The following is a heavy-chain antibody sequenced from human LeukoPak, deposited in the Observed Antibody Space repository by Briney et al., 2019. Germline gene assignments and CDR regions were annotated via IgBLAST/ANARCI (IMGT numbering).Heavy chain of an antibody. CDR3: ARHWITGTSFHY. J-gene: IGHJ4*02. CDR1: GVSISSSSYY. D-gene: IGHD1-20*01. CDR2: IYYSGST. Sequence: SETLSLTCTVSGVSISSSSYYWGWIRQAPGKGLEWFGSIYYSGSTYYNPSLKGRVTISVDTSKNQFSLKLSSVTAADTAVYYCARHWITGTSFHYWGQGTLVTVSS. V-gene: IGHV4-39*01.